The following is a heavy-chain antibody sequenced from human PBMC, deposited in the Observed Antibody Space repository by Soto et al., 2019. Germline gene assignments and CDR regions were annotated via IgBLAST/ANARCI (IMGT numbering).Heavy chain of an antibody. CDR2: IIPIFGTA. J-gene: IGHJ3*02. Sequence: SGKVSCKASGGTFSSYAISWVRQAPGQGLEWMGGIIPIFGTANYAQKFQGRVTITADESTSTAYMELSSLRSEDTAVYYCARGYHGGDVYDDAFDIWGQGTMLTVSS. D-gene: IGHD2-21*02. CDR1: GGTFSSYA. CDR3: ARGYHGGDVYDDAFDI. V-gene: IGHV1-69*13.